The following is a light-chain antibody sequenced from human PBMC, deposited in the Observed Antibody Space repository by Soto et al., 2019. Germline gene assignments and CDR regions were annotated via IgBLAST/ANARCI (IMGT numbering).Light chain of an antibody. CDR2: EVS. V-gene: IGLV2-14*01. CDR1: SSDVGGYNY. J-gene: IGLJ1*01. Sequence: QSVLTQPASVSGSPGQSITISCTGTSSDVGGYNYVSWYQQHPGKAPKLMIYEVSNRPSGVSNRFSGSKSGNTASLTISGLQAEDEAAYYCSSYTNSRTFVFGTGTKVTVL. CDR3: SSYTNSRTFV.